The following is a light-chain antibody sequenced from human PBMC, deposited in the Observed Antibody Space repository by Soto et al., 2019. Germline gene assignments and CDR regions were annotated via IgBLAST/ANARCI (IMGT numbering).Light chain of an antibody. CDR2: NTN. Sequence: QSALTQPPSASGTPGQRVAISCSGRSSNIGTNTVNWYQQLPGSAPQLLIYNTNQRPSGVPGRFSGSKSGAAASLAISGLQSEDEADYYCAAWDGSLNVVLFGGGTKLTVL. CDR1: SSNIGTNT. V-gene: IGLV1-44*01. J-gene: IGLJ2*01. CDR3: AAWDGSLNVVL.